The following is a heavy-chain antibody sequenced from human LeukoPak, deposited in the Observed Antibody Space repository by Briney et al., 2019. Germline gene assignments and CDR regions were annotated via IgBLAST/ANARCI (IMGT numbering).Heavy chain of an antibody. J-gene: IGHJ4*02. Sequence: SETLSLTCAVYGGSFSGYYWSWVRQPPGKGLEWIGEMYLSGTTHSNPSVKSRVTISIDKSKNQFFLNLSSVTAADTAVYYCAGLVGRYSSGLYYYYFDYWGQGTLVTVSS. CDR1: GGSFSGYY. CDR2: MYLSGTT. V-gene: IGHV4-34*01. D-gene: IGHD3-22*01. CDR3: AGLVGRYSSGLYYYYFDY.